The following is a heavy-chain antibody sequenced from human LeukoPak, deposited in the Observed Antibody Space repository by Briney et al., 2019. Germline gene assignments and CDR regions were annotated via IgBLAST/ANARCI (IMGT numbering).Heavy chain of an antibody. J-gene: IGHJ4*02. D-gene: IGHD3-22*01. Sequence: ASVKVSCKASGYTFTGYYMHWVRQAPGQGLESMAWNNANSGGTNYAQKFQGRVTMTRDTSISTAYMELSRLRSDDTAVYYCARDYYDSSGYSQPLDYWGQGTLVTVSS. V-gene: IGHV1-2*02. CDR3: ARDYYDSSGYSQPLDY. CDR1: GYTFTGYY. CDR2: NNANSGGT.